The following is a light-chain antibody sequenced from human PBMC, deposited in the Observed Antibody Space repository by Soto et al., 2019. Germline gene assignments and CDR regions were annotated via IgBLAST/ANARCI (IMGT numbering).Light chain of an antibody. Sequence: DIVTITCRASQSISSYLNWYQQKPGKAPKLLIYAASSLQSGVPSRFSGSGSGTDFTLTISSLQPEDFATYYCQQANSFPITFGQGTRLEI. V-gene: IGKV1-39*01. J-gene: IGKJ5*01. CDR1: QSISSY. CDR2: AAS. CDR3: QQANSFPIT.